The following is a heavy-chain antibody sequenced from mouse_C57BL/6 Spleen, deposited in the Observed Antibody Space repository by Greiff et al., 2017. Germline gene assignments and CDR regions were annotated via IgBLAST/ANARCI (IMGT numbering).Heavy chain of an antibody. J-gene: IGHJ2*01. Sequence: VQLQQPGAELVKPGASVKLSCKASGYTFTSYWMHWVKQRPGRGLEWIGRIDPNSGGTKYNEKFKSKATLTVDKPSSTAYMQLSILTSEDSAVYYCAKDYGNYVETYYFDYWGQGTTLTVSS. D-gene: IGHD2-1*01. CDR2: IDPNSGGT. V-gene: IGHV1-72*01. CDR3: AKDYGNYVETYYFDY. CDR1: GYTFTSYW.